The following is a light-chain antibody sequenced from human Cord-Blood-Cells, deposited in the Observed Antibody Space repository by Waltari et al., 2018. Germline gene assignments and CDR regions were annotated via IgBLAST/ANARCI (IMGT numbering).Light chain of an antibody. CDR3: QQDNNWPRT. CDR1: QSVSSD. Sequence: IAMSQSPSALSVSTGERATLPCRASQSVSSDLAWYQQKPGQAPRLLIYGASTRATGIPARFSGSGSGTDFTLTISSLQSEDVAVYYCQQDNNWPRTFGQGTKVDIK. J-gene: IGKJ1*01. V-gene: IGKV3-15*01. CDR2: GAS.